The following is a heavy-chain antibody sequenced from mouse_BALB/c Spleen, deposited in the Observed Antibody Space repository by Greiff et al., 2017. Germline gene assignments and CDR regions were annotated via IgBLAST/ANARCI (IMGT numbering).Heavy chain of an antibody. CDR2: ISSGGSYT. J-gene: IGHJ2*01. CDR1: GFSFSSYG. V-gene: IGHV5-6*01. Sequence: EVMLVESGGDLVKPGGSLKLSCAASGFSFSSYGMSWVRQTPDKRLEWVATISSGGSYTYYPDSVMGRFTISRDNAKNTLYLQMSSLKSEDTAMYYYETVYYGYDDWGQGTTLTVSS. D-gene: IGHD1-2*01. CDR3: ETVYYGYDD.